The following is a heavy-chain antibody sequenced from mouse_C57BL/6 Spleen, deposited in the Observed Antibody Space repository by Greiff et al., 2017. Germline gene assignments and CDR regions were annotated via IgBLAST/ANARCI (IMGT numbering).Heavy chain of an antibody. V-gene: IGHV1-39*01. D-gene: IGHD1-1*01. CDR2: INPNYGTT. CDR3: ARGLGSKDWYFDV. J-gene: IGHJ1*03. Sequence: VQLKESGPELVKPGASVKISCKASGYSFTDYNMHWVKQSNGKSLEWIGVINPNYGTTSYNQKFKGKATLTVDQSSSTAYMQLNSLTSEDSAVYYCARGLGSKDWYFDVWGTGTTVTVSS. CDR1: GYSFTDYN.